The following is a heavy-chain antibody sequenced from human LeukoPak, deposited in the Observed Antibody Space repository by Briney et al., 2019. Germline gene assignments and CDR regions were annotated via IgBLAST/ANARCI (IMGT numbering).Heavy chain of an antibody. D-gene: IGHD2-2*01. J-gene: IGHJ3*02. CDR3: AREWPRYCSSTSCYRDAFDI. CDR1: GGSFSGYY. CDR2: INHCGST. Sequence: SETLSLTCAVYGGSFSGYYWSWIRQPPGKGLEWIGEINHCGSTNYNPSLKSRVTISVDTSKNQFSLKLSSVTAADTAVYYCAREWPRYCSSTSCYRDAFDIWGQGTMVTVSS. V-gene: IGHV4-34*01.